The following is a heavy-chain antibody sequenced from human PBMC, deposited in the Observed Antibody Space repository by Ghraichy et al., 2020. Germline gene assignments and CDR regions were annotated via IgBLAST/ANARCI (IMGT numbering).Heavy chain of an antibody. CDR1: GYTFTSYY. J-gene: IGHJ6*03. CDR2: INPSGGST. D-gene: IGHD4-17*01. V-gene: IGHV1-46*01. CDR3: ARDLAVTTFYYYYYMDV. Sequence: ASVKVSCKASGYTFTSYYMHWVRQAPGQGLEWMGIINPSGGSTSYAQKFQGRVTMTRDTSTSTVYMELSSLRSEDTAVYYCARDLAVTTFYYYYYMDVWGKGTTVTVSS.